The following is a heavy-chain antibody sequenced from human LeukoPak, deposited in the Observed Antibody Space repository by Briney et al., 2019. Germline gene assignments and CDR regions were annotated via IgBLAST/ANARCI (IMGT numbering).Heavy chain of an antibody. J-gene: IGHJ6*03. D-gene: IGHD1-26*01. V-gene: IGHV3-30*02. CDR3: AKGRGWEASYYYYYMDV. CDR1: GFTFSSYG. Sequence: PGGSLRLSCAASGFTFSSYGMYWVRQAPGKGLEWVAFTRYDGSNKYYADSVKGRFTISRDNSKNTLYLKMNSLRAEDTAVYYCAKGRGWEASYYYYYMDVWGKGTTVTISS. CDR2: TRYDGSNK.